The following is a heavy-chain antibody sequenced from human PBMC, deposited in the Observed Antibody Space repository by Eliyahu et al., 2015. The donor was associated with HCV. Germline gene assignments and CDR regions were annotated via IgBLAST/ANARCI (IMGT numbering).Heavy chain of an antibody. D-gene: IGHD6-13*01. CDR2: ITGSGGNT. J-gene: IGHJ4*02. CDR1: GFPFSSYA. CDR3: AQSRSWTRPNTF. Sequence: EVQLLESGGGLVQPGGSLRLSCATSGFPFSSYAMNWVRQAPGKGLEWVSSITGSGGNTYYADSVKGRFTISRDNSRNTLYLQLHSLRAEDTAVYYCAQSRSWTRPNTFWGQGTLVTVSS. V-gene: IGHV3-23*01.